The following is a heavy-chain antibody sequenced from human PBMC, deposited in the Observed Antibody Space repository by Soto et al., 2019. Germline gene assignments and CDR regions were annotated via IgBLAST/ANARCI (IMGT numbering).Heavy chain of an antibody. D-gene: IGHD6-6*01. CDR1: GGSISSGGYY. CDR2: IYYSGST. CDR3: ARDLVEYSSSSGRWFDP. Sequence: QVQLQESGPGLVKPSQTLSLTCTVSGGSISSGGYYWSWIRQHPGKGLEWIGYIYYSGSTYYNPSLKSGVTISVATSKTQFSLKLSSVTAADTAVYYCARDLVEYSSSSGRWFDPWGQGTLVTVSS. V-gene: IGHV4-31*03. J-gene: IGHJ5*02.